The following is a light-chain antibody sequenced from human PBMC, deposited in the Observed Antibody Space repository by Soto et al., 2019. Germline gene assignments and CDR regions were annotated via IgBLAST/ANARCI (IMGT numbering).Light chain of an antibody. Sequence: QTVLTQPRSVSGSPGQSVTISCTAASSDIGDYNYVSWYQQHPGKVPKVMIYDVNKRPSGVPDRFSGSKSDNTASLTISGLQAEDEADYYCFSYAGRYLYVFGSGTKV. CDR3: FSYAGRYLYV. J-gene: IGLJ1*01. CDR1: SSDIGDYNY. V-gene: IGLV2-11*01. CDR2: DVN.